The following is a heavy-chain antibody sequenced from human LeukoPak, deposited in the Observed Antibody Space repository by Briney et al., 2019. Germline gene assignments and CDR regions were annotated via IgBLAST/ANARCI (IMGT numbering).Heavy chain of an antibody. Sequence: SETLSLTCAVYGGSFSGYYWSWIRQPPGKGLEWIGEINHSGSTNYNPSLKSRVTISVDTSKNQFSLKLSSVTAEDTAVYYCARGIAVAGPNHFDYWGQGTLVTVSS. CDR1: GGSFSGYY. CDR3: ARGIAVAGPNHFDY. V-gene: IGHV4-34*01. D-gene: IGHD6-19*01. J-gene: IGHJ4*02. CDR2: INHSGST.